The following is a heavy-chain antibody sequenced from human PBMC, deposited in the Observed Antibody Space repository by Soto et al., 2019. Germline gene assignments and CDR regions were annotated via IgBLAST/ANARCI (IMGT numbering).Heavy chain of an antibody. J-gene: IGHJ5*02. CDR3: ARGIRFLEWLLLHNWFDP. V-gene: IGHV4-34*01. CDR2: INHSGRT. Sequence: QVQLQQWGAGLLKPSETLSLTCAVYGGSFSGYYWSWIRQPPGKGLEWIGEINHSGRTNYNPSLKSRVTISVDTSKNQFSLKLSSVTAADTAVYYCARGIRFLEWLLLHNWFDPWGQGTLVTVSS. CDR1: GGSFSGYY. D-gene: IGHD3-3*01.